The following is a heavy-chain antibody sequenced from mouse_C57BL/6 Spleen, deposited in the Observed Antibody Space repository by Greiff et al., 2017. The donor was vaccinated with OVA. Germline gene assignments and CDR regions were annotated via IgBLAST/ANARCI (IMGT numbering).Heavy chain of an antibody. CDR3: AKHATGTDWYFDV. D-gene: IGHD4-1*01. V-gene: IGHV2-9*01. J-gene: IGHJ1*03. Sequence: VQRVESGPGLVAPSQSLSLSCTVSGFSLTSYGVYWVRQPPGKGLEWLGAIWGGGSTKYNSALMSRLSISTDNSKSQVYLKMNSLQTDDTAMYYCAKHATGTDWYFDVWGTGTTVTVSS. CDR1: GFSLTSYG. CDR2: IWGGGST.